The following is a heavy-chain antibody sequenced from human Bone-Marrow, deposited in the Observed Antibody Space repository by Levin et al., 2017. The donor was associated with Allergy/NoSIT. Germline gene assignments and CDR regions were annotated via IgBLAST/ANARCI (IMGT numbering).Heavy chain of an antibody. CDR2: INHSGTT. Sequence: SETLSLTCTLPGGSLSGYYWSWIRQPPGKGLEWIGEINHSGTTNYNPSLNSRVSISIDTSTNQLSLRLRSVIAADTAIYYCARHYGMVVDYYYYYGMDRRGPGTTVHVSS. J-gene: IGHJ6*02. CDR1: GGSLSGYY. CDR3: ARHYGMVVDYYYYYGMDR. V-gene: IGHV4-34*01. D-gene: IGHD2-15*01.